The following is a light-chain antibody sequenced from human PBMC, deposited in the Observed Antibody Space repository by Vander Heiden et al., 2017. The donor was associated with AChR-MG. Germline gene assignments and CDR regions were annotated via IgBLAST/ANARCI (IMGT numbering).Light chain of an antibody. Sequence: QSALPQPASVSGSPGPSITLSCTGTSSDVGGYNYVSWYQQHPGKAPKLMIYEVSNRPSGVSNRFSGSKSGNTASLTISGLQAEDEADYYCSSYTSSSTLGVFGGGTKLTVL. J-gene: IGLJ2*01. CDR1: SSDVGGYNY. CDR3: SSYTSSSTLGV. V-gene: IGLV2-14*01. CDR2: EVS.